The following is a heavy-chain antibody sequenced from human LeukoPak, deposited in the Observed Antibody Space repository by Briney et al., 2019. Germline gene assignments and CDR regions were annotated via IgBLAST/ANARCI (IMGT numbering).Heavy chain of an antibody. D-gene: IGHD1-1*01. V-gene: IGHV5-51*01. Sequence: RESLKISCKGSGYSFTNYWIAWVRQMPGKGLEWMGIIYLDDSDTKYSPPFQGQVTISVDKSISTAYLQLTSLKASDTAMYYCARPQRERSWYFDLWGRGTLVTVSS. CDR2: IYLDDSDT. J-gene: IGHJ2*01. CDR1: GYSFTNYW. CDR3: ARPQRERSWYFDL.